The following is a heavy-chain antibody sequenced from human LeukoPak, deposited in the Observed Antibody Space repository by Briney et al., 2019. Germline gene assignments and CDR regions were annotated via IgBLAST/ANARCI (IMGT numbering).Heavy chain of an antibody. CDR3: AKLRWPQGDRSSFDF. CDR1: GYSFTTYW. V-gene: IGHV5-51*01. D-gene: IGHD4-23*01. Sequence: PGESLRISCKGSGYSFTTYWIGWVRQMPGEGLEWMGLIYPSDSDTKYSPSFQGQVTISADKSINTAYLQWTSLQASDTAMYYCAKLRWPQGDRSSFDFWGQGTLVTVSS. CDR2: IYPSDSDT. J-gene: IGHJ4*02.